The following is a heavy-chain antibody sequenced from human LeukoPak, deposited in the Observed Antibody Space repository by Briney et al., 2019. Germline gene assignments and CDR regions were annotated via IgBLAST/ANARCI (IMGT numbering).Heavy chain of an antibody. CDR2: IYYSGST. CDR1: GGSISSYY. D-gene: IGHD6-13*01. V-gene: IGHV4-59*08. CDR3: ARLTPRDSSSWFWFDP. J-gene: IGHJ5*02. Sequence: SETLSLTCTVSGGSISSYYWSWIRQPPGKGLEWIGYIYYSGSTNYNPSLKSRVTISVDTSKNQFSLKLSSVTAADTAVYYCARLTPRDSSSWFWFDPWGQGTLVTVSS.